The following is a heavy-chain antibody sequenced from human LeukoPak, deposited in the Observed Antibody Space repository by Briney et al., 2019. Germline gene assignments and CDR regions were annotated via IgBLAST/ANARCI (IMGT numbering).Heavy chain of an antibody. CDR1: GVTFSRYW. Sequence: GGSLRLSCAASGVTFSRYWMHWVRQAPGKGLVWVSRIKNDGSRTTYADAVKGRFTISRDNAKNSLYLQMNSLRAEDTAVYYSARDLYDNNRVQDYWGQGTLVTVSS. CDR2: IKNDGSRT. V-gene: IGHV3-74*01. J-gene: IGHJ4*02. CDR3: ARDLYDNNRVQDY. D-gene: IGHD1-14*01.